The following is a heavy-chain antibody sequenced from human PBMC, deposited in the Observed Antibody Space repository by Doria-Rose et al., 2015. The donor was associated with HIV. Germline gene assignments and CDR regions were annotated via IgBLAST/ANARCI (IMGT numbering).Heavy chain of an antibody. J-gene: IGHJ6*02. Sequence: QVQLQESGAGLVKPPETLSLTCAVFGGSFSGYYWSWLRQPPGKGLEWIGEIHHSGSNNYKTSLKSRVTISLDTSKNLFSLKLSSVTAADTAVYYCARGLLRGGWDDVDYYYGMDVWGQGTTVTVSS. V-gene: IGHV4-34*01. CDR3: ARGLLRGGWDDVDYYYGMDV. CDR1: GGSFSGYY. CDR2: IHHSGSN. D-gene: IGHD1-1*01.